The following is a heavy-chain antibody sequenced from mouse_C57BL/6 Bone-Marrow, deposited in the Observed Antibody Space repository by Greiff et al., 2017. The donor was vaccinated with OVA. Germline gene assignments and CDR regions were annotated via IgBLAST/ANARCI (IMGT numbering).Heavy chain of an antibody. D-gene: IGHD1-1*01. CDR1: GYSFTGYF. CDR3: AREDLLRSPYYYAMDY. Sequence: EVKLLESGPELVKPGASVKISCKASGYSFTGYFMNWVKQSHGKSLEWIGRINPYNGDTFYNQKFKGKATLTVDKSSSTAHMELLSLTSEDFAVYYCAREDLLRSPYYYAMDYWGQGTSVTVSS. V-gene: IGHV1-37*01. J-gene: IGHJ4*01. CDR2: INPYNGDT.